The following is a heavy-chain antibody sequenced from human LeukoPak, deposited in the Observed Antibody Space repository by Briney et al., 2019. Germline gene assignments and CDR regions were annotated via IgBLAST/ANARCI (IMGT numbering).Heavy chain of an antibody. D-gene: IGHD6-19*01. Sequence: SETLSLTCAVSGGSVSGHYWDWIRQPPGRGLEWIGYIYASGGANYNPSLKSRVTISLDSSENRFSLKLTSVTAADTAVYYCAREAPGGSGWTYFDYWGRGSLVTVSS. V-gene: IGHV4-59*02. CDR1: GGSVSGHY. CDR3: AREAPGGSGWTYFDY. CDR2: IYASGGA. J-gene: IGHJ4*02.